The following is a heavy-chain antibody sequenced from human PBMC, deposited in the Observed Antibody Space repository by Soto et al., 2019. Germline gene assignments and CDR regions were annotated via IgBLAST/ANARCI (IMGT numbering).Heavy chain of an antibody. CDR3: ARVRGGFGNTHWYFDL. J-gene: IGHJ2*01. Sequence: QVQLQESGPGLVKPSQTLSLTCTVSGGSMSSGDYYWSWIRQPPGKGLEWTGYIYYSGSTYYNPSLKSRVTISVDTSKNQFSLKLSSVTAADTAVYYCARVRGGFGNTHWYFDLWGRGTLVTVSS. V-gene: IGHV4-30-4*01. D-gene: IGHD3-10*01. CDR1: GGSMSSGDYY. CDR2: IYYSGST.